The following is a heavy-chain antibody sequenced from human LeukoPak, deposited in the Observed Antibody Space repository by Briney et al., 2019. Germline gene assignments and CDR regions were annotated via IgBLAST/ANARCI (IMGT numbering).Heavy chain of an antibody. CDR3: ARGRIVGATGVFLY. D-gene: IGHD1-26*01. J-gene: IGHJ4*02. CDR2: INHSGST. Sequence: SQTLSLTCAVYAGSSSGYYWSCISQPPRKVLEWIGEINHSGSTNYNPSLKSRVTISVDTSKNQFSLKLSSVTAADTAVYYCARGRIVGATGVFLYWGQGTLVTVSS. CDR1: AGSSSGYY. V-gene: IGHV4-34*01.